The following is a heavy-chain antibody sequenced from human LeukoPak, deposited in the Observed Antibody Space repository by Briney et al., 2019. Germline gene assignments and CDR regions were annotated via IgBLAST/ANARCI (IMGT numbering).Heavy chain of an antibody. CDR1: GFIFSSYW. Sequence: GGSLRLSCAASGFIFSSYWMSWVRQAPGKGLEWVANIKEDGSEKYYVDSVKGRFTISRDNAKNSLYLQTNSLRAEDTAVYYCARRDGSGVNWFDPWGQGTLVTVSS. CDR3: ARRDGSGVNWFDP. D-gene: IGHD3-10*01. V-gene: IGHV3-7*03. J-gene: IGHJ5*02. CDR2: IKEDGSEK.